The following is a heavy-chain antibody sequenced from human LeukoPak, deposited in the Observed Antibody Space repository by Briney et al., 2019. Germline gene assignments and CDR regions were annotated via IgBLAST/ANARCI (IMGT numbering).Heavy chain of an antibody. J-gene: IGHJ4*02. D-gene: IGHD4-23*01. Sequence: ASVKVSCKAPGYTFTTYGISWVRQAPGQGLEWMGWISAYNGNTNYAQKLQGRVTMTTDTSTTTAYMELRSLRSDDTAVYYCARDNGGNTHFDCWGQGTLVTVSS. CDR1: GYTFTTYG. V-gene: IGHV1-18*01. CDR2: ISAYNGNT. CDR3: ARDNGGNTHFDC.